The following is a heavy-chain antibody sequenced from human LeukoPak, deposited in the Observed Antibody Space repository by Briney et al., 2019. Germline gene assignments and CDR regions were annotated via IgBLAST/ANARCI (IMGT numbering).Heavy chain of an antibody. CDR3: AIVDPMGAFDI. CDR1: GGTFRSYA. CDR2: IIPIFGTA. V-gene: IGHV1-69*13. Sequence: SVKVSCKASGGTFRSYAISWVRQAPGQGLEWMGGIIPIFGTANYAQKFQGRVTITADESTSTAYMELSSLRSEDTAVYYCAIVDPMGAFDIWGQGTMVTVSS. J-gene: IGHJ3*02. D-gene: IGHD3/OR15-3a*01.